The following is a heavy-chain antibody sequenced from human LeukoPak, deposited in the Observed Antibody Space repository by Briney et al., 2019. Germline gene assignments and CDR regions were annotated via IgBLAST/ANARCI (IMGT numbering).Heavy chain of an antibody. CDR3: ARVVASTSIDS. V-gene: IGHV4-38-2*02. CDR1: GYSISSDYF. Sequence: SETLSLTCIVSGYSISSDYFWGLVRQPPGKGLEWIGSIFHSGSVYYNPSLKSRVTISVDPSKNRFSLKLTSVTAVDTAVYYCARVVASTSIDSWGQGTLVTVSS. J-gene: IGHJ4*02. D-gene: IGHD2-15*01. CDR2: IFHSGSV.